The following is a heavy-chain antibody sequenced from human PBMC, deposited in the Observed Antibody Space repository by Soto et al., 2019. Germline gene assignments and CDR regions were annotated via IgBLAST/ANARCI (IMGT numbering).Heavy chain of an antibody. CDR1: GGSISSGGYY. V-gene: IGHV4-31*03. CDR3: ARGTYYDYVWGSPPPDY. Sequence: SETLSLTCTVSGGSISSGGYYWGWIRQHPGKGLEWIGYIYYSGSTYYNPSLKSRVTISVDTSKNQFSLKLSSVTAADTAVYYCARGTYYDYVWGSPPPDYWGQGTLVTVSS. J-gene: IGHJ4*02. CDR2: IYYSGST. D-gene: IGHD3-16*01.